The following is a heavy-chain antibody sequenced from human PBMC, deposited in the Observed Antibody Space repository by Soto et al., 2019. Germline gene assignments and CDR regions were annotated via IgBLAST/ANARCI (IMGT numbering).Heavy chain of an antibody. Sequence: PGGSLRLSCAASGFTFTNYAMNWVRQAPGKGLEWVSTITGGGGGRTNYADSVKGRFTISRDNAKNSLYLQMNSLRAEDTAVYYCATDYGDSWYYFEYWGQGTLVTVSS. CDR3: ATDYGDSWYYFEY. J-gene: IGHJ4*02. V-gene: IGHV3-23*01. CDR1: GFTFTNYA. CDR2: ITGGGGGRT. D-gene: IGHD4-17*01.